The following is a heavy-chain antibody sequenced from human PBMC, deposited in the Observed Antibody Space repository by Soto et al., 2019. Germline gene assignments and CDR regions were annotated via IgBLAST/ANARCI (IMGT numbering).Heavy chain of an antibody. CDR3: ARGIEGWYQGRYYYGMDV. J-gene: IGHJ6*02. CDR1: GYTFTSYG. CDR2: ISGYNGKT. V-gene: IGHV1-18*01. D-gene: IGHD6-19*01. Sequence: ASVKVSCKASGYTFTSYGISWVRQAPGQGLEWMGWISGYNGKTIYAQKFQGRVTMTEDTSTDTAYMELSSLRSEDTAVYYCARGIEGWYQGRYYYGMDVWGQGTTVTVSS.